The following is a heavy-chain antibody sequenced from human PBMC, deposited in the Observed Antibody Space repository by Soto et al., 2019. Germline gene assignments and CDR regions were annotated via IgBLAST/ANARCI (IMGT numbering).Heavy chain of an antibody. J-gene: IGHJ4*02. D-gene: IGHD3-16*02. CDR2: IYYSGST. CDR1: GGSFSGYY. CDR3: ARHYNYVWGSYRYYFDY. Sequence: SETLSLTCAVYGGSFSGYYWSWIRQPPGKGLEWIGYIYYSGSTNYNPSLKSRVTISVDTSKNQFSLKLSSVTAADTAVYYCARHYNYVWGSYRYYFDYWGQGTLVTVSS. V-gene: IGHV4-59*01.